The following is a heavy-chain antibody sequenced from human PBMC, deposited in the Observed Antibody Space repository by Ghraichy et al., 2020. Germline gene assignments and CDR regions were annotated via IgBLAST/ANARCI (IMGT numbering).Heavy chain of an antibody. CDR3: ARGTSSHAFDY. Sequence: GGSLRLSCAASGFTVSSNYMSWVRQAPGKGLEWVSVIYSGGSTYYADSVKGRFTISRDNSKNTLYLQMNSLRAEDTAVYYCARGTSSHAFDYWGQGTLVTVSS. CDR2: IYSGGST. CDR1: GFTVSSNY. D-gene: IGHD3/OR15-3a*01. V-gene: IGHV3-53*01. J-gene: IGHJ4*02.